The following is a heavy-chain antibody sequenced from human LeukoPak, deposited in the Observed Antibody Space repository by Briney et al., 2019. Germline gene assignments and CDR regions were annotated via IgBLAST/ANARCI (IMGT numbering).Heavy chain of an antibody. D-gene: IGHD6-6*01. V-gene: IGHV3-30-3*01. Sequence: PGGSLRLSCAASGFTFSSYAMRWVRQAPGKGLEWVAVISYDGSNKYYADSVKGRFTISRDNSKNTLYLQMNSLRAEDTAVYYCARVVAAHFDYWGQGTLVTVSS. J-gene: IGHJ4*02. CDR3: ARVVAAHFDY. CDR1: GFTFSSYA. CDR2: ISYDGSNK.